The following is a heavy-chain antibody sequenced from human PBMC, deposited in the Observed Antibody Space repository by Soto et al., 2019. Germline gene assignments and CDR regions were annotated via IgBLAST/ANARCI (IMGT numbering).Heavy chain of an antibody. Sequence: QVQLQESGPGLVKPSETLSLTCTVSGGSISRYYWSWIRQPPGKGLEWIGYIYYSGSTTYNPSLKSRVTISVDTSKNQFSLKLSSVTAADTAVYYCATSNWGRNFDYWGQGTLVTVSS. CDR1: GGSISRYY. CDR3: ATSNWGRNFDY. CDR2: IYYSGST. J-gene: IGHJ4*02. V-gene: IGHV4-59*01. D-gene: IGHD7-27*01.